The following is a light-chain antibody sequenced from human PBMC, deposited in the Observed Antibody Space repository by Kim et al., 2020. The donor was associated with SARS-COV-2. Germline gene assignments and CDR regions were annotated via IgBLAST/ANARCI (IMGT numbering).Light chain of an antibody. CDR2: GAS. CDR1: QGVGIN. Sequence: VSPGETGTLSCRASQGVGINLAWYPHKPGQAPRLLIYGASTGATGIPGRFSGGGSGTEFTLTISSLQSEDFAVYYCQQYDNWPYTFGQGTKLEI. V-gene: IGKV3D-15*01. CDR3: QQYDNWPYT. J-gene: IGKJ2*01.